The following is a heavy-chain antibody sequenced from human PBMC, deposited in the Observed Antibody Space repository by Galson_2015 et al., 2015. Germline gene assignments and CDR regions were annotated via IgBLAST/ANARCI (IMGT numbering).Heavy chain of an antibody. D-gene: IGHD6-19*01. J-gene: IGHJ4*02. CDR2: IIPIFGTA. V-gene: IGHV1-69*13. CDR1: GGTLSSYA. Sequence: SVKVSCKASGGTLSSYAISWVRQAPGQGLEWMGGIIPIFGTANYAQKFQGRVTITADESTSTAYMELSSLRSEDTAVHYCARYSSGWYGGGDYYFDYWGQGTLVTVSS. CDR3: ARYSSGWYGGGDYYFDY.